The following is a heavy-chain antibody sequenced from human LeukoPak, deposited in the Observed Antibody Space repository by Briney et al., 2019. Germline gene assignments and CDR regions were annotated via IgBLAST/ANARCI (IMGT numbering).Heavy chain of an antibody. D-gene: IGHD4-17*01. J-gene: IGHJ5*02. CDR3: IVFGDSNH. V-gene: IGHV3-53*01. Sequence: GGSLRLSCAASGLTGSHNYVSWVRQAPGKGLEWVSAIHTSGDTCYADSVKSRFTISRDTSKNTLYLQINSLRVEDTAVYYCIVFGDSNHWGQGTLVTVSS. CDR2: IHTSGDT. CDR1: GLTGSHNY.